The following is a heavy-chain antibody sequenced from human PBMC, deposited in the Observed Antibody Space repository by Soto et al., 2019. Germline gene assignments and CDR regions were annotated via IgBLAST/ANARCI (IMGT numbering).Heavy chain of an antibody. CDR2: IKQDGTEK. CDR3: ARDADHDGIDY. J-gene: IGHJ4*02. CDR1: GFSPYW. D-gene: IGHD1-1*01. V-gene: IGHV3-7*01. Sequence: GGSLRLSCAASGFSPYWMSWVRQAPGKGLEWVANIKQDGTEKYYVDSVKGRFTISRDNANHSLYLQMNSLRAEDTAVYYCARDADHDGIDYWGQGTLVTV.